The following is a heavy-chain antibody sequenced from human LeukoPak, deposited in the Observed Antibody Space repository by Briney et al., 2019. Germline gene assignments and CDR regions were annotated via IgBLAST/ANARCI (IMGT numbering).Heavy chain of an antibody. CDR2: IYYSGST. CDR1: GGSISSSSYY. V-gene: IGHV4-39*07. CDR3: ASFQPPYGSGKGSFDY. D-gene: IGHD3-10*01. J-gene: IGHJ4*02. Sequence: SETLSLTCTVSGGSISSSSYYWGWIRQPPGKGLEWIGSIYYSGSTYYNPSLKSRVTISVDTSKNQFSLKLSSVTAADTAVYYCASFQPPYGSGKGSFDYWGQGTLVTVSS.